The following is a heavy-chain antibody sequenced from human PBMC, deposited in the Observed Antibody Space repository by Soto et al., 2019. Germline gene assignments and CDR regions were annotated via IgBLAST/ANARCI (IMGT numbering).Heavy chain of an antibody. CDR1: GYTFTSYG. V-gene: IGHV1-18*01. J-gene: IGHJ6*03. CDR2: ISAYNGNT. D-gene: IGHD3-9*01. Sequence: GASVKVSCKASGYTFTSYGISWVRQAPGQGLEWMGWISAYNGNTNYAQKLQGRVTMTTDTSTNTAYMELRSLRSDDTAVYYCARDRYYDILTGYRPYYYYYMDVWGKGTTVTVSS. CDR3: ARDRYYDILTGYRPYYYYYMDV.